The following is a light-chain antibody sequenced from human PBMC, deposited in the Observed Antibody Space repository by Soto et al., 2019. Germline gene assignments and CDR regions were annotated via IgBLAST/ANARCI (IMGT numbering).Light chain of an antibody. J-gene: IGKJ1*01. V-gene: IGKV3-15*01. Sequence: EIVMTQSPVTLSVSLGEKATLACRASQSVSSNLAWYQQKPGQAPRLLIYGASTRATGIPARFSGSGSGTEFTLTISSLQSEDFAVYYCQQYNYWPQTFGQGTKVDIK. CDR2: GAS. CDR1: QSVSSN. CDR3: QQYNYWPQT.